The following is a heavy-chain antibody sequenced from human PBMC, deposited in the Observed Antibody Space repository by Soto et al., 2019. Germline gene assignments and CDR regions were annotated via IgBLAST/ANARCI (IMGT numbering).Heavy chain of an antibody. Sequence: EVQLVESGGGLVQPGGSLRVSCAASGFTFGDYWMHWVRQVPGKGLVWVSRVNFHGTTTNYADSVKGRFTISRDNAKNTVSLQMDSLRAEDTALYYCGRGIQFQYGADLWGHGTTVTVSS. V-gene: IGHV3-74*01. D-gene: IGHD5-18*01. CDR1: GFTFGDYW. CDR3: GRGIQFQYGADL. J-gene: IGHJ6*02. CDR2: VNFHGTTT.